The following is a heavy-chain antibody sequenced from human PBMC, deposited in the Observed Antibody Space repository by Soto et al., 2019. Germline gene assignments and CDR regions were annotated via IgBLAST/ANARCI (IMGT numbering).Heavy chain of an antibody. CDR3: ARDTETLGPRADDALDI. V-gene: IGHV1-3*01. D-gene: IGHD3-3*02. CDR1: GYTFSAYT. CDR2: INAGSGNT. Sequence: ASVKVSCKATGYTFSAYTMNWVRQAPGQSLEWMGWINAGSGNTKYSQNFQGRVSITRDTSASTVYMELTGLTSEDTAVYYCARDTETLGPRADDALDIWGQGTMVTVSS. J-gene: IGHJ3*02.